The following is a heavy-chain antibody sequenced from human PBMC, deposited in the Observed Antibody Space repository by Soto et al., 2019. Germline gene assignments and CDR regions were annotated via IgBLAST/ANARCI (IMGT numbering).Heavy chain of an antibody. CDR1: GGSFSGYY. D-gene: IGHD6-13*01. J-gene: IGHJ4*02. V-gene: IGHV4-34*01. Sequence: QVQLQQWGAGLLKPSETLSLTCKVYGGSFSGYYWSWIRQPPGKGLEWIGEIIHSGITNYTPSIKSRVTISVDTSKNQFSMRLTSVTAADTAVYFCARGPTPYSSSWYPTWGQGTLVTVSS. CDR2: IIHSGIT. CDR3: ARGPTPYSSSWYPT.